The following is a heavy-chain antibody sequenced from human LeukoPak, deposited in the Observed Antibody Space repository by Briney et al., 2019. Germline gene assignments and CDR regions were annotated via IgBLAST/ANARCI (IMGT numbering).Heavy chain of an antibody. CDR3: AKDLDTMVRGVTHAFDI. CDR2: ISYDGSNK. D-gene: IGHD3-10*01. CDR1: GFTFSNYG. Sequence: GRSLRLSCAASGFTFSNYGMHWVRQAPGKGLEWVAGISYDGSNKYYADSVKGRFTISRDNPKNTLYLQMNSLRAEDTAVYYCAKDLDTMVRGVTHAFDIWGQGTMVTVSS. V-gene: IGHV3-30*18. J-gene: IGHJ3*02.